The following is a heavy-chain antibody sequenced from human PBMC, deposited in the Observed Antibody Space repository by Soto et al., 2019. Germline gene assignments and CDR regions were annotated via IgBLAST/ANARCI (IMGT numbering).Heavy chain of an antibody. CDR2: IYYSGST. D-gene: IGHD3-22*01. CDR1: GGSISSYY. J-gene: IGHJ3*02. V-gene: IGHV4-59*01. Sequence: SETLSLTCTVSGGSISSYYWSWIRQPPGKGLEWIGYIYYSGSTNYNSSLKSRVTISVDTSKNQFSLKLSSVTAADTAVYYCARSQVVITNDAFDIWGQGTMVTVSS. CDR3: ARSQVVITNDAFDI.